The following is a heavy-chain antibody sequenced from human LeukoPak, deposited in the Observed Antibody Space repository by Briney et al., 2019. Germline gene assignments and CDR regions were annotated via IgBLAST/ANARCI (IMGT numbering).Heavy chain of an antibody. V-gene: IGHV3-23*01. D-gene: IGHD2-15*01. CDR3: AKRSCSGGSCNFDY. J-gene: IGHJ4*02. CDR1: VFTFSSYA. Sequence: PGGSLRLSCAASVFTFSSYAMSWVRQAPGKGLEWVSAIRSDGSITNYADSVKGRFTISRDNSKNTLDLQMNSLRADDTAVYHCAKRSCSGGSCNFDYWGQGTLVTVSS. CDR2: IRSDGSIT.